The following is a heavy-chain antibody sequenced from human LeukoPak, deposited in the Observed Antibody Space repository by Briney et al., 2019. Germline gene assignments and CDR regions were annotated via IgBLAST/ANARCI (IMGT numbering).Heavy chain of an antibody. V-gene: IGHV3-48*01. J-gene: IGHJ6*02. CDR2: ISSGSSTI. Sequence: GGSLRLSCAASGFTFSSYSMNWVRQAPGKGLEWVSYISSGSSTIYYADSVKGRFTISRDNAKNSLYLQMNSLRAEDTAVYYCARLRYYAMDVWGQGTTVIVSS. CDR1: GFTFSSYS. CDR3: ARLRYYAMDV.